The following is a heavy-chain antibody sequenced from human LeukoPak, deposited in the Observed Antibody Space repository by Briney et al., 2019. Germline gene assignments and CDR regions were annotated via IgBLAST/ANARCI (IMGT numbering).Heavy chain of an antibody. J-gene: IGHJ2*01. Sequence: SETLSLTCTVSGGSISSYYWSWIRQPPGKGLEWIGYIYTSGSTNYNPSLKSRVTISVDTSKNQFSLKLSSVTAADTAVYYCARRGYDFWSGYHPEYWYFDLWGRGTLVTVS. CDR1: GGSISSYY. CDR2: IYTSGST. V-gene: IGHV4-4*09. CDR3: ARRGYDFWSGYHPEYWYFDL. D-gene: IGHD3-3*01.